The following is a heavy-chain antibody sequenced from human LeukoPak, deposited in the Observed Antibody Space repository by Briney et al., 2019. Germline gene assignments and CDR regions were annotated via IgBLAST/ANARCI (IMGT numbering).Heavy chain of an antibody. CDR2: IYYSGST. Sequence: SETLSLTCTVSGGSISSSSYYWGWIRQPPGKGLEWIGSIYYSGSTYYNPSLKSRVTISVDTSENQFSLKLSSVTAADTAVYYCARHCDFWSGYYSYYYYGMDVWGQGTTVTVSS. D-gene: IGHD3-3*01. CDR3: ARHCDFWSGYYSYYYYGMDV. CDR1: GGSISSSSYY. V-gene: IGHV4-39*01. J-gene: IGHJ6*02.